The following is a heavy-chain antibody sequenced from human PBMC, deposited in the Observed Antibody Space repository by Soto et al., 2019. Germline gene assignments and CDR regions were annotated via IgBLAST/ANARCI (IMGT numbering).Heavy chain of an antibody. CDR3: ARVKLERRGHFLDY. D-gene: IGHD1-1*01. CDR2: IIPILGIA. V-gene: IGHV1-69*02. CDR1: GGTFSSYT. Sequence: ASVKVSCKASGGTFSSYTISWVRQAPGQGLEWMGRIIPILGIANYAQKFQGRVTITADKSTSTAYMELSSLRSEDTAVYYCARVKLERRGHFLDYWGQGTLVTVSS. J-gene: IGHJ4*02.